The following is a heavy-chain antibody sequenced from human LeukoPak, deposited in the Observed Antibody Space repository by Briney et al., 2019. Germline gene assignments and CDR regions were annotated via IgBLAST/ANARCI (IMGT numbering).Heavy chain of an antibody. D-gene: IGHD6-19*01. V-gene: IGHV3-23*01. Sequence: SGGSLRLSCAASGLTFSSYAMSWVRHAPGKGLEWVSAISGSGGSTYYADSVKGRFTISRDNSKNTLYLQMNSLRAEDTAVYYCAKDLGPYIAVAAHYWGQGTLVTVSS. CDR1: GLTFSSYA. CDR2: ISGSGGST. CDR3: AKDLGPYIAVAAHY. J-gene: IGHJ4*02.